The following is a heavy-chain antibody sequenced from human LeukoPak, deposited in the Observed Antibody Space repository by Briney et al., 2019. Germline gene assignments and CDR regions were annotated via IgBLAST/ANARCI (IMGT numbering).Heavy chain of an antibody. CDR2: ISYDGSNK. CDR3: ARDASPYYDILAWHSRRYCLH. V-gene: IGHV3-30-3*01. D-gene: IGHD3-9*01. Sequence: GGSLSLSCAASGLTHSIYDKHGVRHASGKALVGVAVISYDGSNKLYADSVKGRLTNSRGNPQNTLYLQVNSLSAEDTRVFYCARDASPYYDILAWHSRRYCLHWGQDTLVTVFS. CDR1: GLTHSIYD. J-gene: IGHJ1*01.